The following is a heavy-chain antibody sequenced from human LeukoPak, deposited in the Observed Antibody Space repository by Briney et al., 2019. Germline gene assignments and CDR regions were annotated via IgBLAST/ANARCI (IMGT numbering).Heavy chain of an antibody. Sequence: TGGSLRLSCAASGFSFSTYNMHWVRQAPGKGLEWVAVILSDGSKQYYADSVKGRFTISRDNSKNTLYLQMNSLRAEDTAVYYCAKEDIVVVPAARNFDYWGQGTLVTVSS. CDR1: GFSFSTYN. CDR3: AKEDIVVVPAARNFDY. J-gene: IGHJ4*02. V-gene: IGHV3-30*18. CDR2: ILSDGSKQ. D-gene: IGHD2-2*01.